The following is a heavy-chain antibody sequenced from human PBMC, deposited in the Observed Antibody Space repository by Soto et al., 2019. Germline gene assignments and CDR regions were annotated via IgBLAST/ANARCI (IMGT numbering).Heavy chain of an antibody. D-gene: IGHD1-26*01. V-gene: IGHV4-39*01. Sequence: PSETLSLTCTVSGGSISSSSYYWGWIRQPPGKGLEWIGSIYYSGSTYYNPSLKSRVTISVDTSKNQFSLKLSSVTAADTAVYYCARHANIYSGSYYGFCSSGQGTLVNVSS. J-gene: IGHJ5*02. CDR1: GGSISSSSYY. CDR3: ARHANIYSGSYYGFCS. CDR2: IYYSGST.